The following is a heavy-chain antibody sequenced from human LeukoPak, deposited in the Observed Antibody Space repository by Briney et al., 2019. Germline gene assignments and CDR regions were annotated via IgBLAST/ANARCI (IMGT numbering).Heavy chain of an antibody. D-gene: IGHD4-17*01. J-gene: IGHJ4*02. CDR3: ARQSTVTLYYFDY. V-gene: IGHV4-39*01. Sequence: PSETLSLTCIVSGGSISSSSYYWGWIRQPPGKGLEWIGSIYYSGSTYYNPSLKSRVTISVDTSKNQFSLKLSSVTAADTAVYYCARQSTVTLYYFDYWGQGTLVTVSS. CDR2: IYYSGST. CDR1: GGSISSSSYY.